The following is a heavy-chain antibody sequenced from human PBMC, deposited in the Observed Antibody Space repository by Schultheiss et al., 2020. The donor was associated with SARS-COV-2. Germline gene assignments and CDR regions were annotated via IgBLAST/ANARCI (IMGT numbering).Heavy chain of an antibody. CDR3: AKWDSQDIRGFDY. J-gene: IGHJ4*02. Sequence: ASVKVSCKASGYTFTSYDINWVRQATGQGLEWMGWINPNSGGTNYAQKFQSWVTMTRDTSISTAYMELSRLRSDDTAVYYCAKWDSQDIRGFDYWGQGTLVTVSS. CDR2: INPNSGGT. CDR1: GYTFTSYD. V-gene: IGHV1-2*04. D-gene: IGHD1-26*01.